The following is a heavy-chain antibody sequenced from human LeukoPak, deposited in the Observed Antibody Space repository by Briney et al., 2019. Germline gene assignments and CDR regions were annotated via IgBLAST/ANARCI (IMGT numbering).Heavy chain of an antibody. CDR2: IYYSGSA. J-gene: IGHJ4*02. V-gene: IGHV4-39*01. CDR3: ARHLVYWGYDY. D-gene: IGHD3-16*01. CDR1: GGSLSSSSYY. Sequence: PSETLSLTCTVSGGSLSSSSYYWGWIRQPPGKGLEWIGTIYYSGSAYYNPSLKSRVTISVDTSKNQCSLKLSSVTAADTAVYYCARHLVYWGYDYWGQGTLVTVSS.